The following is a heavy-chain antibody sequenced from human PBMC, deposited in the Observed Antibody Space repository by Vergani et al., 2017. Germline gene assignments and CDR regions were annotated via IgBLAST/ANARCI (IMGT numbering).Heavy chain of an antibody. V-gene: IGHV1-2*04. CDR2: INPNSGGT. D-gene: IGHD1-26*01. CDR3: ARGEVGVGATNFDY. Sequence: QVQLVQSGAEVKKPGASVKVSCKASGSTFTGYYMHWVRQAPGQGLEWMGWINPNSGGTNYAQKFQGWGTMTRDTSISTAYMELSRLRSDDTAVYYCARGEVGVGATNFDYWGQGTLVTVSS. J-gene: IGHJ4*02. CDR1: GSTFTGYY.